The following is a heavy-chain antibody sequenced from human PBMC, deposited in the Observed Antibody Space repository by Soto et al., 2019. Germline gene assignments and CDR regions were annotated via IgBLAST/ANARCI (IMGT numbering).Heavy chain of an antibody. CDR1: GFSIGCCS. Sequence: EVQLVESGGGLVQPGGSLRLSCAASGFSIGCCSMNWVRQAPGRGLEWVSYISSSSSTTHYADSVKGRFTVSRDTAKNPLYLQMTGLSDEDRAVYYCARYYYDSSGYDGMDVWGQGTTVTVSS. J-gene: IGHJ6*02. CDR3: ARYYYDSSGYDGMDV. V-gene: IGHV3-48*02. D-gene: IGHD3-22*01. CDR2: ISSSSSTT.